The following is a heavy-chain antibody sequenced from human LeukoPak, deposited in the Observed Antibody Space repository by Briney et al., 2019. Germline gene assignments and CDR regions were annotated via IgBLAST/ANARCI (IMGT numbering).Heavy chain of an antibody. Sequence: SETLSLTCAVYGGSFSGYYWSWIRQPPGKGLEWIGEINHSGSTNYNPSLKSRVTISVDTSKNQFSLKLSSVTDADTAVYYCASQKYYYDSSGYHFHDPFDYWGQGTLVTVSS. CDR2: INHSGST. CDR3: ASQKYYYDSSGYHFHDPFDY. CDR1: GGSFSGYY. D-gene: IGHD3-22*01. J-gene: IGHJ4*02. V-gene: IGHV4-34*01.